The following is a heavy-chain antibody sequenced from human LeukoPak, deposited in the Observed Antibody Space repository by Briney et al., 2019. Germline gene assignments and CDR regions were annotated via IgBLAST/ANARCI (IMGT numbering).Heavy chain of an antibody. V-gene: IGHV1-69*13. D-gene: IGHD6-19*01. Sequence: SVKVSCKASGGTFSSYAISWVRQAPGQGLEWMGGIIPIFGTANYAQKFQGRVTITADESTSTAYLELSSPTSEDTAVYYCARTVYSSDWGYYYYYMDVWGKGTTVTISS. J-gene: IGHJ6*03. CDR1: GGTFSSYA. CDR3: ARTVYSSDWGYYYYYMDV. CDR2: IIPIFGTA.